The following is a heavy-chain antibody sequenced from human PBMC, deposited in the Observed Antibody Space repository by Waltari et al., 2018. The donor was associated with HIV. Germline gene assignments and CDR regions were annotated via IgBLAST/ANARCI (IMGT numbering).Heavy chain of an antibody. CDR2: IYYSGTT. CDR3: ARQASSTAARPLYFRH. J-gene: IGHJ1*01. Sequence: QLQLQESGPGLVKPSETLSLTCTVSGGSITSSSYYWGWIRQPPGKGLEWIGNIYYSGTTYYNPSLKSRVTISVDTSKNQFSLKLTSVTAADTAVYYCARQASSTAARPLYFRHWGQGTLVTVSS. CDR1: GGSITSSSYY. D-gene: IGHD6-6*01. V-gene: IGHV4-39*01.